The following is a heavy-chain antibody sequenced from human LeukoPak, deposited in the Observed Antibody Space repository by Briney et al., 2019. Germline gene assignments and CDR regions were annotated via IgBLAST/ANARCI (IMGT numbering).Heavy chain of an antibody. CDR1: GFTFSSYG. D-gene: IGHD3-10*02. Sequence: GGSLRLSCAASGFTFSSYGMHWVRQAPGKGLEWVAVISYDGSNQNYADSVKGRFTISRDNSKNTLHLQMNSLRGEDTAVYFCAKEGCSGTYYQSGFDYWGQGTLVTVSS. V-gene: IGHV3-30*18. CDR2: ISYDGSNQ. CDR3: AKEGCSGTYYQSGFDY. J-gene: IGHJ4*02.